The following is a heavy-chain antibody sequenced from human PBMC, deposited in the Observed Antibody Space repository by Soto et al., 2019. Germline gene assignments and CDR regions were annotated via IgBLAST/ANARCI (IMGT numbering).Heavy chain of an antibody. D-gene: IGHD1-1*01. Sequence: GGSLRLSCAASGFTFSSYAMHWVRQAPGKGLEWVAVISYDGSNKYYADSVKGIFTISKDNSKNTLYQQMNSLRAEDAAVYCGTGASLSVEKYYFDYWGQGTLVTVSS. V-gene: IGHV3-30*04. CDR1: GFTFSSYA. CDR3: TGASLSVEKYYFDY. CDR2: ISYDGSNK. J-gene: IGHJ4*02.